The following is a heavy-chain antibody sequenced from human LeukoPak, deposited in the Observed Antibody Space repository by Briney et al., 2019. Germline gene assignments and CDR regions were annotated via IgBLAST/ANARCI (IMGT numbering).Heavy chain of an antibody. CDR2: IYWNDDK. CDR3: AHTDFWSGPALWNFFDY. J-gene: IGHJ4*02. D-gene: IGHD3-3*01. Sequence: SGPTLVNPTQTLTLTCTFSGSSLSTSGVGVGWIRQPPGKALEWLALIYWNDDKRYSPSLKSRLTITKDTSKNQVVLTMTNMDPVDTATYYCAHTDFWSGPALWNFFDYWGQGTLVTVSS. V-gene: IGHV2-5*01. CDR1: GSSLSTSGVG.